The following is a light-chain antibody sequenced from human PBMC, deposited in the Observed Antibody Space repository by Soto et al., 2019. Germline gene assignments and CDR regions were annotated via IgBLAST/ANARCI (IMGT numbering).Light chain of an antibody. CDR3: RSYTNGTTLGVL. J-gene: IGLJ2*01. CDR2: EDT. V-gene: IGLV2-14*01. Sequence: QRGPAHPASVSGSPGHSITIACTGTSSDVGRYHYVSWYQQHAGKALKLMIYEDTARSSGGYNRFAGYTTGNTASLPIPGLQPHDEDDYYSRSYTNGTTLGVLFCGGTKVTVL. CDR1: SSDVGRYHY.